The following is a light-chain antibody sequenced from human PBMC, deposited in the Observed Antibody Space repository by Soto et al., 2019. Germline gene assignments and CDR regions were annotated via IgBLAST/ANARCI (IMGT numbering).Light chain of an antibody. V-gene: IGKV3-20*01. CDR3: QHYGGSPPVT. J-gene: IGKJ1*01. CDR2: GAS. Sequence: EIVLTQSPGTLSLSPGERATLSCRASQSIRSSYLAWYQQKPGQAPRLLIYGASTRATGIPDRFSGSGSGTDFTLTIRRLAPEDFAVYYCQHYGGSPPVTFGRGTKVDI. CDR1: QSIRSSY.